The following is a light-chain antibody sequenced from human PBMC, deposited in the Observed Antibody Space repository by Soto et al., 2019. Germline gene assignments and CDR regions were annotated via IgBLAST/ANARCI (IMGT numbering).Light chain of an antibody. V-gene: IGKV3-15*01. CDR1: QSVSSN. Sequence: EIVMTQSPATLSVSPGERATLSCRASQSVSSNLAWYQKKPGQAPRLLIYGASTRATGIPARVSGSGSGTEFTLTISSLQSEDFAVEYCQQYNNWTITFGQGTRLESK. J-gene: IGKJ5*01. CDR3: QQYNNWTIT. CDR2: GAS.